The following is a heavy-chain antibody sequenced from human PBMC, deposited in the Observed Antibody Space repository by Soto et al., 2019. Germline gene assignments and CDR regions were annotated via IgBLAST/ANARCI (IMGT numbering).Heavy chain of an antibody. CDR3: ARPAATVIFYSGMDV. CDR2: ISFDGSNE. V-gene: IGHV3-30-3*01. J-gene: IGHJ6*02. Sequence: GSLRLSCAASGFTFSDYAMHWVRQAPGKGLEWVAIISFDGSNEHYADSVQGRFTISRDNSENTLYLQTNSLRADDTAVYYCARPAATVIFYSGMDVWGQGTTVTVSS. CDR1: GFTFSDYA. D-gene: IGHD4-17*01.